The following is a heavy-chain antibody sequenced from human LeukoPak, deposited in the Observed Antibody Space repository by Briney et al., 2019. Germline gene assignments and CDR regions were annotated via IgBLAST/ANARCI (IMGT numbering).Heavy chain of an antibody. D-gene: IGHD3-16*01. CDR3: ARGRIGGNY. CDR2: IYYSGST. V-gene: IGHV4-59*01. J-gene: IGHJ4*02. CDR1: GGSMSSYY. Sequence: SETLSLTCTVSGGSMSSYYWSWIRQPPGKGLEWIGSIYYSGSTNYNPSLMSRVTISVDTSKNQFSLKLISVTAADTAVYYCARGRIGGNYWGQGALVTVSS.